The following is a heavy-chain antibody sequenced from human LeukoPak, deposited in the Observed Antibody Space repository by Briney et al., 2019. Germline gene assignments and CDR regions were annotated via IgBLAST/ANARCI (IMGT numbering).Heavy chain of an antibody. CDR2: IYYSGNT. CDR3: ARAPHFFDTSGSRYYFDY. V-gene: IGHV4-39*07. Sequence: SETLSLTCSVSGGSIRSTTYYWGWIRQPPGKGLEWIGSIYYSGNTYYSPSLMSRVTISVDTSKNQSSLILRSVTAADTAVYYCARAPHFFDTSGSRYYFDYWGQGALVTVSS. J-gene: IGHJ4*02. D-gene: IGHD3-22*01. CDR1: GGSIRSTTYY.